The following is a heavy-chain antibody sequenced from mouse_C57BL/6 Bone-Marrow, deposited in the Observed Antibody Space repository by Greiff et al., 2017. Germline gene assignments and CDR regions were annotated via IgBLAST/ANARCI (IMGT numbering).Heavy chain of an antibody. J-gene: IGHJ4*01. CDR2: ILPGSGST. CDR1: GYTFTGYW. V-gene: IGHV1-9*01. D-gene: IGHD1-1*01. CDR3: ASLVTTVVATKDYYAMDY. Sequence: QVQLQQSGAELMKPGASVKLSCKATGYTFTGYWIEWVKQRPGHGLEWIGEILPGSGSTNYNEKFKGKATFTADTSSNTAYLQLRSLTTEDSAISYCASLVTTVVATKDYYAMDYWGRGTAVTVSS.